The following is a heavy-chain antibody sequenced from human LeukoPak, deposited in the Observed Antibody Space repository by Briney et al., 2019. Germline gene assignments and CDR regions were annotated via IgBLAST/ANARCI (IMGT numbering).Heavy chain of an antibody. D-gene: IGHD1-1*01. J-gene: IGHJ4*02. CDR2: IKPNNGDT. CDR1: GYTFTDYY. Sequence: ASVKVSCNASGYTFTDYYMHWVRQAPGQGLDWMGRIKPNNGDTNYAQKFQGRVTMTRDTSINTAYMGLSRLESDDTAVYYCARRVQSTGVFDYWGQGTLVTVSS. CDR3: ARRVQSTGVFDY. V-gene: IGHV1-2*06.